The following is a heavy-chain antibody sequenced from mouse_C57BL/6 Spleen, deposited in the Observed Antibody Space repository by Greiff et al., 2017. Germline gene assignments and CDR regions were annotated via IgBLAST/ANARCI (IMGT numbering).Heavy chain of an antibody. CDR3: ARSRLYGYDDGGYAMDY. J-gene: IGHJ4*01. CDR2: INPSNGGT. D-gene: IGHD2-2*01. V-gene: IGHV1-53*01. Sequence: QVQLQQPGTELVKPGASVKLSCKASGYTFTSYWMHWVKQRPGQGLEWIGNINPSNGGTNYNEKFKSKATLTVDKSSSTAYMQRSSLTSEDSAVYYCARSRLYGYDDGGYAMDYWGQGTSVTVSS. CDR1: GYTFTSYW.